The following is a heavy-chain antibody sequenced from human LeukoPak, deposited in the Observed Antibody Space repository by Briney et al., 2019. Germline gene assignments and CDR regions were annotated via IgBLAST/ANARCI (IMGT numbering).Heavy chain of an antibody. Sequence: ASVKVSCKASGYTFTSYYMHWVRQAPGQGLEWMGIINPSGGSTSYAQKFQGRVTMTRDMSTSTAYMELSSLRSEDTAVYYCARGLVIAVTGWGQWELPPAGHDSWGQGTLVTVSS. CDR2: INPSGGST. J-gene: IGHJ4*02. V-gene: IGHV1-46*01. CDR1: GYTFTSYY. CDR3: ARGLVIAVTGWGQWELPPAGHDS. D-gene: IGHD1-26*01.